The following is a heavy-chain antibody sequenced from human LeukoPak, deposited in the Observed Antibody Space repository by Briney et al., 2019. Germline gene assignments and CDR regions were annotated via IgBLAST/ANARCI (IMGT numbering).Heavy chain of an antibody. CDR1: GGSISSYY. CDR2: IYYSGST. CDR3: ARDKYSSGWGPTFWDY. D-gene: IGHD6-19*01. V-gene: IGHV4-59*01. J-gene: IGHJ4*02. Sequence: SETLSLTCTVSGGSISSYYWSWIRQPPGKGLEWIGYIYYSGSTNYNPSLKSRVTISVDTSKNQFSLKLSSVTAADTAVYYCARDKYSSGWGPTFWDYWGQGTLVTVSS.